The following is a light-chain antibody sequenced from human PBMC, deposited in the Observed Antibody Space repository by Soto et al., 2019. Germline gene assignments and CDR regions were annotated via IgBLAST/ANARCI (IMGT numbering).Light chain of an antibody. CDR1: TNDVGNFNF. J-gene: IGLJ2*01. CDR2: EGS. Sequence: QSALTQPASVSGSPGQSISISCTGTTNDVGNFNFVSWYQQHPGKAPKLILFEGSKRPSGVSNRFSGSKSGNTASLTISGLQAEDEADYYCCSYAGSTTVLFGGGTKLPS. CDR3: CSYAGSTTVL. V-gene: IGLV2-23*01.